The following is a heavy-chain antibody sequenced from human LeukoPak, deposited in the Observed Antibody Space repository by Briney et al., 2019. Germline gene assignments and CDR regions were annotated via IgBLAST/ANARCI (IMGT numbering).Heavy chain of an antibody. CDR1: GGSFSGYY. CDR3: AGWEGGSYYDFDY. D-gene: IGHD1-26*01. V-gene: IGHV4-34*01. J-gene: IGHJ4*02. Sequence: SETLSLTCAVYGGSFSGYYWSWIRQPPGKGLGWIGEIQYQWDNNYHPSLKSRVTITVDTAKNQFSLKVSSVTAADTAVYYWAGWEGGSYYDFDYWGQGTLVTVSS. CDR2: IQYQWDN.